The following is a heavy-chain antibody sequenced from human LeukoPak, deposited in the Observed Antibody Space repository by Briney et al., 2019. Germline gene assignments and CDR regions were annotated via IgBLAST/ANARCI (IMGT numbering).Heavy chain of an antibody. CDR1: GFTFSNAW. CDR2: IKSKTDGGTT. J-gene: IGHJ4*02. Sequence: PGGSLTLSCAASGFTFSNAWMSWVRQAPGKGLEWVGRIKSKTDGGTTDYAAPVKGRFTISRDDSKKTLYLQMNSLKTEDTAVYYCTTSSPHLWFGELYQEFDYWGQGPLVTVSS. D-gene: IGHD3-10*01. V-gene: IGHV3-15*01. CDR3: TTSSPHLWFGELYQEFDY.